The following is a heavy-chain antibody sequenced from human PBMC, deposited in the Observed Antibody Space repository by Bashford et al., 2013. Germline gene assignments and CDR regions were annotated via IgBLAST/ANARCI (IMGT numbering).Heavy chain of an antibody. CDR1: GFSLSTSGVG. CDR3: ARMRHYYDSSGFYYYFDH. Sequence: SGPTLVKPTQTLTLTCTFSGFSLSTSGVGVGWIRQPPGKALEWLALIDWDDDKFYSTSLKTRLTISKDTSRNQVVLTLTNVDPVDTATYFCARMRHYYDSSGFYYYFDHWGQGALVTVSS. CDR2: IDWDDDK. J-gene: IGHJ4*02. D-gene: IGHD3-22*01. V-gene: IGHV2-70*12.